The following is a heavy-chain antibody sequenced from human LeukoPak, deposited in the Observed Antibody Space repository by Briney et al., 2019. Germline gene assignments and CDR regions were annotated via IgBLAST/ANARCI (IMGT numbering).Heavy chain of an antibody. J-gene: IGHJ4*02. V-gene: IGHV3-72*01. CDR1: GFTFSDHY. D-gene: IGHD5-12*01. Sequence: PGGSLRLSCAASGFTFSDHYMYWVRQAPGKGLEWVGRTRNKANSYTTEYAEYVKGRFTISTDDSKNSLYLQMNSLKTEDTAVYYCTSLSGYSGYDPLYYWGQGTLVTVSS. CDR2: TRNKANSYTT. CDR3: TSLSGYSGYDPLYY.